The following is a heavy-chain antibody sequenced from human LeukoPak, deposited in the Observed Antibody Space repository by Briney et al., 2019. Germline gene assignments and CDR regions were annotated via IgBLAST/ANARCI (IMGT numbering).Heavy chain of an antibody. D-gene: IGHD2/OR15-2a*01. CDR2: INHSGST. Sequence: IPSETLSLTCAVYGGSFSGYYWSWLRHPPGKGLEWIGEINHSGSTNYNPSLKSRVTISVDTSKNQFSLKLSSVTAADTAVYYCARAKILLSNYYYYMDVWGKGTTVTVSS. CDR1: GGSFSGYY. CDR3: ARAKILLSNYYYYMDV. V-gene: IGHV4-34*01. J-gene: IGHJ6*03.